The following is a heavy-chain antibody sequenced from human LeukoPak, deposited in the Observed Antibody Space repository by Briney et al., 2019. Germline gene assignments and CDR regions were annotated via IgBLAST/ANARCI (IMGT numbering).Heavy chain of an antibody. CDR1: GYTFTSYY. CDR2: INPSGGST. J-gene: IGHJ4*02. CDR3: ARPQRGRSTQYYFDY. D-gene: IGHD1-26*01. V-gene: IGHV1-46*01. Sequence: EASVKVSCKASGYTFTSYYMHWVRQAPGHGLEWMGIINPSGGSTSYAQKFQGRVTMTRDTSTSTVYMELSSLRSEDTAVYYCARPQRGRSTQYYFDYWGQGTLVTVSS.